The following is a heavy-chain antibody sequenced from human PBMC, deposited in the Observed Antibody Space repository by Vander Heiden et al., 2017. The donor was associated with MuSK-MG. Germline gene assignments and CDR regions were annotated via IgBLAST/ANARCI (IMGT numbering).Heavy chain of an antibody. CDR3: SRDPGPRAYDAFDI. CDR2: IIPMFGTE. Sequence: VQLVQSGDEVKKPGSSVKVSCKASGGTFSSYAISWVRQAPGQGLEWMGRIIPMFGTENYAQKGQGRVTITADESTSTAYMELRSMRSEATAVYYSSRDPGPRAYDAFDIWVQGTMVTVSS. J-gene: IGHJ3*02. V-gene: IGHV1-69*15. CDR1: GGTFSSYA.